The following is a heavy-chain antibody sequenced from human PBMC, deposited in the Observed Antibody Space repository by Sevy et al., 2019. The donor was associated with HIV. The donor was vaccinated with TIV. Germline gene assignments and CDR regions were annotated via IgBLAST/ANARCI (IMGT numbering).Heavy chain of an antibody. Sequence: SETLSLTCTVSGGSISSGGYYWSWIRQHPGKGLEWIGYIYYSGSTYYNPSLKSRVTISVDTSKNQFSLKLSSVTAADTAVYYCAGGLVYYDPTPFDYWGQGTLVTVSS. CDR1: GGSISSGGYY. V-gene: IGHV4-31*03. J-gene: IGHJ4*02. CDR2: IYYSGST. D-gene: IGHD3-22*01. CDR3: AGGLVYYDPTPFDY.